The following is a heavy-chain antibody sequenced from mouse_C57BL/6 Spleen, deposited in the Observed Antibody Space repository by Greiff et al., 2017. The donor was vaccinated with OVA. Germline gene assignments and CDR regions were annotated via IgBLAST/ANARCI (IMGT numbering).Heavy chain of an antibody. Sequence: ESGPGLVKPSQSLSLTCSVTGYSITSVYYWNWIRQFPGNKLEWMGYISYDGSNNYNPSLKNRISITRDTSKNQFFLKLNSVTTEDTATYYCARASVVAMYFDVWGTGTTVTVSS. D-gene: IGHD1-1*01. CDR3: ARASVVAMYFDV. J-gene: IGHJ1*03. CDR1: GYSITSVYY. V-gene: IGHV3-6*01. CDR2: ISYDGSN.